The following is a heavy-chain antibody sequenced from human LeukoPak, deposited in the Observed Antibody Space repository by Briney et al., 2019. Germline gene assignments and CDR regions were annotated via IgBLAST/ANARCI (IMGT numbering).Heavy chain of an antibody. CDR2: INPSGGST. Sequence: ASVKVSCKASGYTYTSYYMHWVRQAPGQGLEWMGIINPSGGSTSYAQKFQGRVTMTRDTSTSTIYMELSSLRSEDTAVYYCAGGCSGGSCYSYYYYGMDVWGQGTTVTVSS. CDR1: GYTYTSYY. CDR3: AGGCSGGSCYSYYYYGMDV. V-gene: IGHV1-46*01. D-gene: IGHD2-15*01. J-gene: IGHJ6*02.